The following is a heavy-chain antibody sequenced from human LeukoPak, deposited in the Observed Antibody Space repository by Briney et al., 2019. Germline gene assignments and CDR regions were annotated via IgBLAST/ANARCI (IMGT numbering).Heavy chain of an antibody. V-gene: IGHV3-53*01. D-gene: IGHD3-10*01. CDR3: ARGDGSGSSVFDY. J-gene: IGHJ4*02. Sequence: GGSLRLSCAASGFTVSSNYMSWVRQAPGKGLEWVSIIYSGGSTYYADSVKGRFTVSRDTSKNTLYLQMNSLRAEDTAVYYCARGDGSGSSVFDYWGQGTLVTVSS. CDR1: GFTVSSNY. CDR2: IYSGGST.